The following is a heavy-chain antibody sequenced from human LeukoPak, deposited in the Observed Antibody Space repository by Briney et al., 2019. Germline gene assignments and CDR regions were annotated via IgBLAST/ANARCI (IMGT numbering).Heavy chain of an antibody. CDR3: ARDTRAAYYYGMDV. CDR2: ISSSSSTI. CDR1: GFTFSSYS. J-gene: IGHJ6*02. V-gene: IGHV3-48*02. Sequence: GGSLRLSCAASGFTFSSYSMNWVRQAPGKGLEWVSYISSSSSTIYYADSVKGRFTISRDNAKNSLYLQMNSLSDEATDVYYCARDTRAAYYYGMDVWGQGTTVTVSS. D-gene: IGHD6-13*01.